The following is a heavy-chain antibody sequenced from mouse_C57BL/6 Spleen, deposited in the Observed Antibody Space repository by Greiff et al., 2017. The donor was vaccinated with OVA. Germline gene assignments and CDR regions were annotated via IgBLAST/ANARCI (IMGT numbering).Heavy chain of an antibody. V-gene: IGHV1-53*01. CDR3: ATWDYGYDGWFAY. CDR1: GYTFTSYW. CDR2: INPSNGGT. D-gene: IGHD2-2*01. Sequence: VKLQESGTELVKPGASVKLSCKASGYTFTSYWMHWVKQRPGQGLEWIGNINPSNGGTNYNEKFKSKATLTVDKSSSTAYMQLSSLTSEDSAVYYCATWDYGYDGWFAYWGQGTLVTVSA. J-gene: IGHJ3*01.